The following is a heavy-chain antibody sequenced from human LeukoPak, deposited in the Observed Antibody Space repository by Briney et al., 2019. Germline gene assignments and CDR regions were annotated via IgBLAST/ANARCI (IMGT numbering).Heavy chain of an antibody. CDR2: INPSGGST. V-gene: IGHV1-46*01. CDR1: GYTFTSYY. Sequence: ASVKVSCKASGYTFTSYYMHWVRQAPGQGLEWMGIINPSGGSTSYAQKFQGRVTMTRDTSTSTVYMELSSLRSEDTAVYFCARDACSTTICKAGGNWFDPWGQGTLVIVS. J-gene: IGHJ5*02. CDR3: ARDACSTTICKAGGNWFDP. D-gene: IGHD2-2*01.